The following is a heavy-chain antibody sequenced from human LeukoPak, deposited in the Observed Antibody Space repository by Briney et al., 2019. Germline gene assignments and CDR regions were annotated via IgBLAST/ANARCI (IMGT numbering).Heavy chain of an antibody. CDR3: ARAYGSGWTAYYYYYMDV. V-gene: IGHV4-59*08. J-gene: IGHJ6*03. CDR1: GGSISSYY. Sequence: PSETLSLTCTVSGGSISSYYWSWIRQPPGKRLEWIGYIYYSGSTNYNPSLKSRVTISVDTSKNQFSLKLSSVTAADTAVYYCARAYGSGWTAYYYYYMDVWGKGTTVTISS. D-gene: IGHD3-10*01. CDR2: IYYSGST.